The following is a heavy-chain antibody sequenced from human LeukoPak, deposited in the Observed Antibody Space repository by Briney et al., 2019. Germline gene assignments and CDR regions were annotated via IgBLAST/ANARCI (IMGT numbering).Heavy chain of an antibody. CDR1: GFSLPTSGVG. Sequence: SGPTLANPTHPLTPTYNFLGFSLPTSGVGVGWIRQPPGKALEWLALIYWDDDKRLSPSLKTRLPITKDTSKNQVVLTLTNMDPVDTATYYCAHGNGGCSYEHWGEGTPVTVSS. CDR3: AHGNGGCSYEH. V-gene: IGHV2-5*02. D-gene: IGHD1-1*01. CDR2: IYWDDDK. J-gene: IGHJ1*01.